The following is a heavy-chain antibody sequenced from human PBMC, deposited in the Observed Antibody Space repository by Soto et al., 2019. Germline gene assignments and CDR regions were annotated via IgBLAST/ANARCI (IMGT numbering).Heavy chain of an antibody. D-gene: IGHD3-22*01. V-gene: IGHV3-7*05. Sequence: EVQLVESGGGLVQPGGSLRLSCAASGFTFSSYWMSWVRQAPGKGLERGANIKHDGSEKYYVDSVKGRINISRDNANISTDMQKSSQQAEATAVYYCTSDLRQAAYYYDNSGYLDYWYFHIWGHGTLVAVSS. CDR3: TSDLRQAAYYYDNSGYLDYWYFHI. CDR2: IKHDGSEK. CDR1: GFTFSSYW. J-gene: IGHJ2*01.